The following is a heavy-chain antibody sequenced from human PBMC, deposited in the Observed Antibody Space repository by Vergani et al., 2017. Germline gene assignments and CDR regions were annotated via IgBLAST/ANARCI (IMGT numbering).Heavy chain of an antibody. CDR3: ASRGSFGFLGGPPEWFDP. J-gene: IGHJ5*02. Sequence: QVQLQQWGAGLLKPSETLSLTCAVYGGSFSGYYWSWIRQPPGKGLEWIGEINHSGSTNYNPSLKSRVTISVDTSKNQFSLKLSSVTAADTAVYYCASRGSFGFLGGPPEWFDPWGQGTLVTVSS. CDR1: GGSFSGYY. V-gene: IGHV4-34*01. CDR2: INHSGST. D-gene: IGHD3-3*01.